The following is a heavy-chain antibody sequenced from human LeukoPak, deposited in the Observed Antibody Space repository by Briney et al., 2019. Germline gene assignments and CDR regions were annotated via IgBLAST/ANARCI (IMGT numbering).Heavy chain of an antibody. J-gene: IGHJ4*02. Sequence: GGSLRLSCAASGFTFSNAWMSWVRQAPGKGLEWVGRXXXXXXXXKTDYAAPVKGRFTISRDDSKNTLYLQMNSLKTEDTAVYYCTTERVIVVVPAASSQLNFDYWGQGTLVTVSS. CDR2: XXXXXXXXKT. CDR3: TTERVIVVVPAASSQLNFDY. V-gene: IGHV3-15*01. CDR1: GFTFSNAW. D-gene: IGHD2-2*01.